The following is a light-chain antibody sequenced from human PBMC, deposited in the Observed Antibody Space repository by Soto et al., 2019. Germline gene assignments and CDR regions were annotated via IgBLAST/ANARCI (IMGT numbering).Light chain of an antibody. CDR3: TSYTSSSGYV. J-gene: IGLJ1*01. CDR2: DVS. Sequence: QSALTQPVSVSGSPGQSITMSCTGTSSDVGAYNYVYWYRQHPGKAPKLIIYDVSNRPSGVSNRFSGSKSGITASLIISGLQAEDEADYYCTSYTSSSGYVFGTGTKLTVL. CDR1: SSDVGAYNY. V-gene: IGLV2-14*01.